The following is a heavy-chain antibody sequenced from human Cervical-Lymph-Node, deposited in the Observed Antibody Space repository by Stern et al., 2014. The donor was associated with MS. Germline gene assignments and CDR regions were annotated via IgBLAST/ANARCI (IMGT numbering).Heavy chain of an antibody. CDR2: IWPDDSDT. V-gene: IGHV5-51*03. CDR3: VRRYTIGDEDES. J-gene: IGHJ5*02. D-gene: IGHD4-17*01. CDR1: GYSFRSYW. Sequence: EVQLVESGAEVKKPGESLKISCKGSGYSFRSYWIGWVRQMPGKGLEWMGIIWPDDSDTRYNPSFQGQVTISADKSISTAFLQWSSLKASDTAKYYCVRRYTIGDEDESWGQGTLVVGSS.